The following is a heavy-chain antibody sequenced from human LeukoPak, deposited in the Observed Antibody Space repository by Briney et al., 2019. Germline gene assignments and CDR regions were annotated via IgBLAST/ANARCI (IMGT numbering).Heavy chain of an antibody. J-gene: IGHJ4*02. CDR1: GGTFSSYA. CDR2: IIPIFGTA. CDR3: ARGYYYDSSGYFAPASFDY. Sequence: SVKVSCKASGGTFSSYAISWVRQAPGQGLEWMGRIIPIFGTANYAQKFQGRVTITTDESTSTAYMELSSLRSEDTAVYYCARGYYYDSSGYFAPASFDYWGQGTLVTVSS. D-gene: IGHD3-22*01. V-gene: IGHV1-69*05.